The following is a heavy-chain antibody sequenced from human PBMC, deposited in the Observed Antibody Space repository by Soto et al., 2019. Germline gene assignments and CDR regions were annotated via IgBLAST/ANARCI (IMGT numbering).Heavy chain of an antibody. D-gene: IGHD4-17*01. CDR1: GFSLSTSAVG. V-gene: IGHV2-5*01. CDR3: ARRGGATATGGAFDP. Sequence: QITLKESGPTLVKPTQTLTLTCTFSGFSLSTSAVGVGWIRQPPGKALEWLAVIFWNDDKRYSPSLKSRLTITKDSSKNQVVLTMTNLDPVDTGTYYCARRGGATATGGAFDPWGQGTLVTVSS. CDR2: IFWNDDK. J-gene: IGHJ5*02.